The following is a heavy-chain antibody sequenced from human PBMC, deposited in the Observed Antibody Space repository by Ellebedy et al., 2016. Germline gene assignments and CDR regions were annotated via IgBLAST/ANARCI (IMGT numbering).Heavy chain of an antibody. CDR2: IWHDGSNR. J-gene: IGHJ4*02. Sequence: GGSLRLXXAASGFTFTFYGMHWVRQAPGKGLEWVSLIWHDGSNRYYADSVRGRFTISRDNSKNTVDLLMDSVGAEDTAIYYCARADFGAAAGSGSRALDFWGQGTLVTVSS. D-gene: IGHD6-13*01. V-gene: IGHV3-33*01. CDR1: GFTFTFYG. CDR3: ARADFGAAAGSGSRALDF.